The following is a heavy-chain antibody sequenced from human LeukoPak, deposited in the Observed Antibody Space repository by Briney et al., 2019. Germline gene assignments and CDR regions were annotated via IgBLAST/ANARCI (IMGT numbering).Heavy chain of an antibody. J-gene: IGHJ4*02. Sequence: SETLSLTCTVSGGSISSSSYYWGWIRQPPGKGLEWIGSIYYSGSTYYNPSLKSRVTISVDTSKNQFSLMLSSVTAEDTAVYYCAKGRSSYSSGPRNYWGQGTLVTVSS. D-gene: IGHD6-19*01. CDR2: IYYSGST. V-gene: IGHV4-39*07. CDR1: GGSISSSSYY. CDR3: AKGRSSYSSGPRNY.